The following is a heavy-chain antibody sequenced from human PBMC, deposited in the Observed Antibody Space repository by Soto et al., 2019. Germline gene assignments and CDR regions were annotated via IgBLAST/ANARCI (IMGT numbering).Heavy chain of an antibody. J-gene: IGHJ4*02. V-gene: IGHV1-69*01. CDR2: ITPMGGVT. Sequence: QVQLVQSGAEVKKPGSSVRVSCRASGDTFKNSAIIWVRQAPGQGLEWMGEITPMGGVTKYAQKFEDRLTISADASTTTINMELRSLDSDDTAVYFCGREGRIAGIDYWGQGTLVTVSS. D-gene: IGHD1-20*01. CDR3: GREGRIAGIDY. CDR1: GDTFKNSA.